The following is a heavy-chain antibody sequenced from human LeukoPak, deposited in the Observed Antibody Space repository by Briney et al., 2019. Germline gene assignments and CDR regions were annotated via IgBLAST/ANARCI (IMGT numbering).Heavy chain of an antibody. Sequence: ASVKVSCKASGSTFTINGISLVRQAPARGNEWMVWISDNSGYTIYAEKFHRRVTLTKDTSTGTAYMELNSLTYDDTAVYYCARDRWYAFDYWGQGTLVTVSS. J-gene: IGHJ4*02. CDR3: ARDRWYAFDY. CDR1: GSTFTING. V-gene: IGHV1-18*01. D-gene: IGHD6-13*01. CDR2: ISDNSGYT.